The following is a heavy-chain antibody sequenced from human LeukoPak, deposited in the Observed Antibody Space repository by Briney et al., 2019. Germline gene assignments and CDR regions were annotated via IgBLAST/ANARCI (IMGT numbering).Heavy chain of an antibody. D-gene: IGHD2-2*01. Sequence: ASVKVSCKASGYIFTSYGISWVRQAPGQGLEWMGWISAYNGITNYAQKLQGRVTMTTDTSTSTAYMELRSLRSDDTAVYYCARDRGSTRRFDYWGQGTLVTVSS. CDR1: GYIFTSYG. J-gene: IGHJ4*02. CDR3: ARDRGSTRRFDY. CDR2: ISAYNGIT. V-gene: IGHV1-18*01.